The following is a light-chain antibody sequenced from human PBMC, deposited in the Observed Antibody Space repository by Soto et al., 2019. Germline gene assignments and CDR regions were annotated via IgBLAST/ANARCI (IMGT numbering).Light chain of an antibody. CDR3: QQQGRSCT. V-gene: IGKV3D-15*01. J-gene: IGKJ1*01. Sequence: EIVMTQSPATLPVSPGERATLSCRASQSVSSNLAWYQQKPGQAPRLLIYGASTRATGIPDRFSGSGSGTDFTLTISRLEPEDFAVYYCQQQGRSCTFGQGTKVDIK. CDR2: GAS. CDR1: QSVSSN.